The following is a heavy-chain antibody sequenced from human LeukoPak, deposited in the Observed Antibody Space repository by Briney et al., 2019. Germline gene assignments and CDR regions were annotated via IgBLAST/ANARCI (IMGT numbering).Heavy chain of an antibody. Sequence: HGGSLIVSCAASEFTFSNDAMNWVRQAPGKGLEWVSAISGSGGSTYYADSVKGRFTISRDNSKNTLYLQMNSLRAEDTAVYYCAKVVPWWRPFDYWCHGSLVTVSS. CDR3: AKVVPWWRPFDY. D-gene: IGHD2-2*01. CDR2: ISGSGGST. V-gene: IGHV3-23*01. J-gene: IGHJ4*01. CDR1: EFTFSNDA.